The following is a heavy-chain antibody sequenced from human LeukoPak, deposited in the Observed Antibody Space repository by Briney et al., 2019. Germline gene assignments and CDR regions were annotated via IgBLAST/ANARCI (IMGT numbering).Heavy chain of an antibody. V-gene: IGHV3-23*01. CDR3: AKEGLMYYYDSSGYPDY. J-gene: IGHJ4*02. D-gene: IGHD3-22*01. Sequence: GGSLRLSCAASGFTFSSYEMNWVRQAPGKGLEWVSYISSSGSGGSTYYADSVKGRFTISRDNSKNTLYLQMNSLRAEDTAVYYCAKEGLMYYYDSSGYPDYWGQGTLVTVSS. CDR2: ISSSGSGGST. CDR1: GFTFSSYE.